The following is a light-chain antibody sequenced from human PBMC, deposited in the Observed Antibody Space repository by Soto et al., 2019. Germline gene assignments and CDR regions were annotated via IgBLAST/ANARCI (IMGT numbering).Light chain of an antibody. Sequence: QSALTQPASVSGSPGQSITISCTGTSSDVGSYNLVSWYQQYPGKAPKLMIYEGSKRPSGVSNRFSGSKSGNTASLTISGLQAEDEAEYYCCSYAGSETWVFGGGTQLTVL. CDR1: SSDVGSYNL. CDR3: CSYAGSETWV. CDR2: EGS. J-gene: IGLJ3*02. V-gene: IGLV2-23*01.